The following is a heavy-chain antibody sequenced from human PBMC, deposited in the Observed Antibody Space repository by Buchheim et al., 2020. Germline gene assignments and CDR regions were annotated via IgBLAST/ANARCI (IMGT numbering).Heavy chain of an antibody. CDR2: IYHSGST. Sequence: QLQLQESGSGLVKPSQTLSLTCAVSGGSISSGGYSWSWIRQPPGKGLEWIGYIYHSGSTYYNPSLKSRVTLSVDRSKNQFSLKLSSVTAADTAVYYCAGTLHDSSGYYYLNWFDPWGQGTL. CDR3: AGTLHDSSGYYYLNWFDP. D-gene: IGHD3-22*01. V-gene: IGHV4-30-2*01. J-gene: IGHJ5*02. CDR1: GGSISSGGYS.